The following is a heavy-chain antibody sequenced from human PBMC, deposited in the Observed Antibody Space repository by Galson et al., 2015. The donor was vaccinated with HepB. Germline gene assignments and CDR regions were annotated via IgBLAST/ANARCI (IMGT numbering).Heavy chain of an antibody. V-gene: IGHV3-23*01. J-gene: IGHJ3*02. D-gene: IGHD6-19*01. CDR3: ARRMQWVGGFDM. CDR1: GFIFNNYA. Sequence: SLRLSCAASGFIFNNYAMTWVRQPPGKGLEWVSSISGGGGNTFYSESVKGRFTISRDNAKNSLYLQMNSLKADDTAVYYCARRMQWVGGFDMWGQGTMVTVSS. CDR2: ISGGGGNT.